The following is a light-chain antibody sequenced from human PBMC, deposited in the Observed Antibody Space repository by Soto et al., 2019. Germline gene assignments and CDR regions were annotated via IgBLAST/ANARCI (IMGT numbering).Light chain of an antibody. Sequence: QSVLTQPRSVSGSPGQSVTISCTGTSSDVGGYNYVSWYQQHPGKAPKLMIYDVSKRPSGVPDRFSGSKSGNTASLTISGLQAEDEADYYCCSYAGSYTHYVVGTG. V-gene: IGLV2-11*01. CDR3: CSYAGSYTHYV. CDR1: SSDVGGYNY. CDR2: DVS. J-gene: IGLJ1*01.